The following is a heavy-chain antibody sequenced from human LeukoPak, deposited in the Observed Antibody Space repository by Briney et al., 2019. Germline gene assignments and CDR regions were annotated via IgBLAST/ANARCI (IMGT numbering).Heavy chain of an antibody. CDR1: GGSFSGYY. CDR2: INHSGST. J-gene: IGHJ4*02. Sequence: PSETLSLTCAVYGGSFSGYYWSWIRQPAGKGLEWIGEINHSGSTNYNPSLKSRVTISVDTSKNQFSLKLSSVTAADTAVYYCARSLSIAVAGAVYWGQGTLVTVSS. D-gene: IGHD6-19*01. CDR3: ARSLSIAVAGAVY. V-gene: IGHV4-34*01.